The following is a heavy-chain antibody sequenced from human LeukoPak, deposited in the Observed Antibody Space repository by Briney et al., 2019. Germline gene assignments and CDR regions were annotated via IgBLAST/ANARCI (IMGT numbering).Heavy chain of an antibody. Sequence: CRSLRLSCAASGFTCDDYAMHWVRPAPGKGLEWVSGISWNSGSIGYADSVKGRFTISRDNAKNSLYLQMNSLRAEDTALYYCAKVGDTAMVLDYWGQGTLVTVSS. CDR1: GFTCDDYA. J-gene: IGHJ4*02. V-gene: IGHV3-9*01. CDR2: ISWNSGSI. CDR3: AKVGDTAMVLDY. D-gene: IGHD5-18*01.